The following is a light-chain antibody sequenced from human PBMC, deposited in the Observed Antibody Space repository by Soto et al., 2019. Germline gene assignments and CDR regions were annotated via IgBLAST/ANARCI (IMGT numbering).Light chain of an antibody. J-gene: IGKJ1*01. Sequence: EIVLTQSPGTLSLSPGERATLSCRASQSVTNNYLAWYQQKPGQAPRLLIDGASRRATAIPARFSGSGSGTDFTLTISSLESEDAAVYYCQQYLNSPRTFGQGTKVDIK. V-gene: IGKV3-20*01. CDR2: GAS. CDR1: QSVTNNY. CDR3: QQYLNSPRT.